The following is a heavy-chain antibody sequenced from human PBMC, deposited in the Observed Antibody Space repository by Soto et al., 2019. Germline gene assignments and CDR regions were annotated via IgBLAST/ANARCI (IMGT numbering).Heavy chain of an antibody. CDR1: GYTFTSYY. V-gene: IGHV1-46*01. CDR2: INPSGGST. J-gene: IGHJ6*03. CDR3: AREVDSSGWYYYYYMDV. D-gene: IGHD6-19*01. Sequence: ASVKVSCKASGYTFTSYYMHWVRQAPGQGLEWMGIINPSGGSTSYAQKFQGRVTMTRDTSTSTVYMELSSLRSEDTAVYYCAREVDSSGWYYYYYMDVWGKGTTVTVSS.